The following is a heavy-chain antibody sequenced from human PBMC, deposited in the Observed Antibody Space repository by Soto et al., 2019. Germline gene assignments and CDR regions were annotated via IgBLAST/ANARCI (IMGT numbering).Heavy chain of an antibody. J-gene: IGHJ4*02. CDR3: ARVSIDSSGFRFDY. CDR1: GGSISSYY. V-gene: IGHV4-59*01. D-gene: IGHD3-22*01. Sequence: NPSETLSLTCTVSGGSISSYYWSWIRQPPGKGLEWIGYIYYSGSTNYNPSLKSRVTISVDTSKNQFSLKLSSATAADTAVYYCARVSIDSSGFRFDYWGQGTLVTVSS. CDR2: IYYSGST.